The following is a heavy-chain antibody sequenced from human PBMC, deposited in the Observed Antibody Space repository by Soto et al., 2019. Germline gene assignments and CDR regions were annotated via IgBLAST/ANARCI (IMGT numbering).Heavy chain of an antibody. CDR1: GFTFSSYA. D-gene: IGHD6-19*01. CDR2: ISDSGDNI. V-gene: IGHV3-23*01. J-gene: IGHJ6*02. CDR3: AKDEILVAGTVNYYGMAV. Sequence: PGGSLRLSCAASGFTFSSYAMSWVRQAPGKGLEWVSIISDSGDNIYYADSVKGRFTISRDNSKNTLYLQMNSLRAEDTAVDSCAKDEILVAGTVNYYGMAVWGQGTTVAVSS.